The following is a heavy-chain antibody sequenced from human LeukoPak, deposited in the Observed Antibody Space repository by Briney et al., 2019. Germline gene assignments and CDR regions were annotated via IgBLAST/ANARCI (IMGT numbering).Heavy chain of an antibody. D-gene: IGHD3-22*01. CDR1: GYTLTELS. V-gene: IGHV1-24*01. J-gene: IGHJ4*02. Sequence: ASVKVSCKVSGYTLTELSMHWVRQAPGKGLEWMGGFDPEDGETIYAQKFQGRVTMTEDTSTDTAYMELSSLRSEDTAVYYCATVRMSYDSSGYYYLYFDYWGQGTLVTVSS. CDR2: FDPEDGET. CDR3: ATVRMSYDSSGYYYLYFDY.